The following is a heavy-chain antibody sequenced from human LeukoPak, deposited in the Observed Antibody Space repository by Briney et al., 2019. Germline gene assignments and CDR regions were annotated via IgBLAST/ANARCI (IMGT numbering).Heavy chain of an antibody. V-gene: IGHV3-33*06. CDR2: IWYDGSNK. J-gene: IGHJ4*02. CDR3: AKITGCSSTSCYSH. CDR1: GFTFSSYG. D-gene: IGHD2-2*01. Sequence: PGGSLRLSCAASGFTFSSYGMHWVRQAPGKGLEWVAVIWYDGSNKYYADSVKGRFTISRDNSKNTLYLQMNSLRAEDTAVYYCAKITGCSSTSCYSHWGQGTLVTVSS.